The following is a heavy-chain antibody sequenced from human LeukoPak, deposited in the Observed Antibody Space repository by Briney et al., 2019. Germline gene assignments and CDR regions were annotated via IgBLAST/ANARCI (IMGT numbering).Heavy chain of an antibody. CDR3: AKDTSVAGTAPG. Sequence: GGSLRLSCAASGSTFDDYAMHWVRQAPGKGLEWVSGISWNSGSIGYADSVKGRFTISRDNAKNSLYLQMNSLRAEDTALYYCAKDTSVAGTAPGWGQGTLVTVSS. J-gene: IGHJ4*02. CDR2: ISWNSGSI. CDR1: GSTFDDYA. V-gene: IGHV3-9*01. D-gene: IGHD6-19*01.